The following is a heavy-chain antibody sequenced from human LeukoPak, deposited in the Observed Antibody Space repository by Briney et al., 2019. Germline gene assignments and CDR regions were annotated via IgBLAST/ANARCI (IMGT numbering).Heavy chain of an antibody. D-gene: IGHD4-23*01. CDR1: GFTFSSYA. Sequence: AGGSLRLSCAASGFTFSSYAMSWVRQAPGKGLEWVSAISGSGGSTYYADSVKGRFTISRDNSKNTLYLQMNSLRAEDTAVYYCAKGSLSCTVVASEYPIDYWGQGTLVTVSS. CDR2: ISGSGGST. V-gene: IGHV3-23*01. CDR3: AKGSLSCTVVASEYPIDY. J-gene: IGHJ4*02.